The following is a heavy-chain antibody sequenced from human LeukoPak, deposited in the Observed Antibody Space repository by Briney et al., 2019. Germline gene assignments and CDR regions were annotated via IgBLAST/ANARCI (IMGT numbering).Heavy chain of an antibody. CDR1: GYTFTSYG. CDR2: INPNSGGT. Sequence: AASVTVSCTASGYTFTSYGISWVRQAPGQGLEWMGWINPNSGGTNYAQKFQGWVTMTRDTSISTAYMELSRLRSDDTAVYYCARDSQGGSYDYWGQGTLVTVSS. J-gene: IGHJ4*02. V-gene: IGHV1-2*04. CDR3: ARDSQGGSYDY. D-gene: IGHD1-26*01.